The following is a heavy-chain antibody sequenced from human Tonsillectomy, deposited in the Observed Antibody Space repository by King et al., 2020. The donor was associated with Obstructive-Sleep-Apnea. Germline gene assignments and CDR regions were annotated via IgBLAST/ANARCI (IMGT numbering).Heavy chain of an antibody. CDR2: IDVSGST. V-gene: IGHV4-4*07. CDR1: VGSISNYF. J-gene: IGHJ4*02. Sequence: VQLQESGSGLVKTSDTLSLTCTLSVGSISNYFWNWIRQPAGKGREWIGRIDVSGSTNFNPSPTSRVTVSIDTTKNQFSLRLNSVTAADTAVYYCARGPAPDRNTWPFDFWGQGTLVTVSS. D-gene: IGHD2-2*02. CDR3: ARGPAPDRNTWPFDF.